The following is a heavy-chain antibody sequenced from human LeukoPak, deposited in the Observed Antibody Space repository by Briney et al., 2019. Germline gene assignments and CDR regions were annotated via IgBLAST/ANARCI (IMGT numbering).Heavy chain of an antibody. CDR2: IYTGGTT. Sequence: GGSLRLSCAASGFTVSSNSMSWVRQAPGKGLEWVSVIYTGGTTYYADSVKGRFTISRDNSKNTLYLQMNSLRAEDTAVYYCAKSIVAVAGTDYWGQGTLVTVSS. D-gene: IGHD6-19*01. CDR1: GFTVSSNS. J-gene: IGHJ4*02. CDR3: AKSIVAVAGTDY. V-gene: IGHV3-53*01.